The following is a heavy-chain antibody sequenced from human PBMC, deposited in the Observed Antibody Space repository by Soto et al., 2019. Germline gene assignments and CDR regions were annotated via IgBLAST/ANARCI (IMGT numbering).Heavy chain of an antibody. J-gene: IGHJ4*02. CDR3: ARDQGSHPGD. V-gene: IGHV4-4*02. CDR2: IHHSGSA. CDR1: GLSISSGDW. D-gene: IGHD6-13*01. Sequence: QVQLLESGPGLVRPSGTVSLTCAVSGLSISSGDWWSWVRQPPGKGLEWIGEIHHSGSANYNPSLKSRVTLSVVPSKDLFSLTLISVTAADTAFYYCARDQGSHPGDWGQGTLVYVSS.